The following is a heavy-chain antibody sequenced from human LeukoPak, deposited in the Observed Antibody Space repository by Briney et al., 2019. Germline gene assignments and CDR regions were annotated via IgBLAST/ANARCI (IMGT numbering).Heavy chain of an antibody. CDR1: GGSISSGIYY. J-gene: IGHJ4*02. CDR3: ARETYYYDSSGYLHYFDY. CDR2: IYTSGST. Sequence: TSETLSLTCTVSGGSISSGIYYWSWIRQPAGKGLEWIGRIYTSGSTNYNPSLKSRVTISVDTSKNQFSLKLSSVTAADTAVYYCARETYYYDSSGYLHYFDYWGQGTLVTVSS. V-gene: IGHV4-61*02. D-gene: IGHD3-22*01.